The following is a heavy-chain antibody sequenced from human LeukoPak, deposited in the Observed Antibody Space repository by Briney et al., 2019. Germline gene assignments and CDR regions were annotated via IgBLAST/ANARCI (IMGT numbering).Heavy chain of an antibody. D-gene: IGHD3-9*01. CDR2: ISGSGGST. CDR1: GFTFSSYA. J-gene: IGHJ4*02. CDR3: AKAEKKLRYFDWSSLYFDY. Sequence: PGGSLRLSCAASGFTFSSYAMSWVRQAPGKGLEWVSAISGSGGSTYYADSVKGRFTISRDNSKNTLYLQMNSLRAEDTAVYYCAKAEKKLRYFDWSSLYFDYWGQGTLVTVSS. V-gene: IGHV3-23*01.